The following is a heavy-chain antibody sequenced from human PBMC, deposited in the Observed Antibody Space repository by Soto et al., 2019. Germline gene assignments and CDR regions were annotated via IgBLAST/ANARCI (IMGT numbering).Heavy chain of an antibody. CDR2: ISGSGGST. J-gene: IGHJ4*02. V-gene: IGHV3-23*01. CDR1: GFTFSSYA. CDR3: AKDKVRHYYDSSGYNGFDY. D-gene: IGHD3-22*01. Sequence: GGSLRLSCAASGFTFSSYAMSWVRQAPGKGLEWVSAISGSGGSTYYADSVKGRFTISRDNSKNTLYLQMNSLRAEDTAVYYCAKDKVRHYYDSSGYNGFDYWGQGTLVTVSS.